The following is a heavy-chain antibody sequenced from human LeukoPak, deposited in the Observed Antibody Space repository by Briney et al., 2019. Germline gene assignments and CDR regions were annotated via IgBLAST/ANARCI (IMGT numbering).Heavy chain of an antibody. CDR2: VNPSGDST. V-gene: IGHV1-46*01. D-gene: IGHD5-24*01. CDR1: GYTFTSYY. J-gene: IGHJ3*02. Sequence: GASVKVSCKASGYTFTSYYIHWVRQAPGQGLEWMGIVNPSGDSTNYAQNFQGRVTMTGDTSTGTVYMELSSLRSEDTAVYYCARVRDGYNDAYDIWGQGTMVTVPS. CDR3: ARVRDGYNDAYDI.